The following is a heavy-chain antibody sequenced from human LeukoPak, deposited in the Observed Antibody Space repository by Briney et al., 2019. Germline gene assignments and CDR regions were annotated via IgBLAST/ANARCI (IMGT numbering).Heavy chain of an antibody. J-gene: IGHJ4*02. D-gene: IGHD3-22*01. Sequence: GGSLKLSCVASGFTFSSYAMGWVRQAPGKGLEWVSSISGSGGSTYYADSVKGRFTISRDNSKNTLYLQMNSLRAEDTAVYYCAKVGRNYYDSSGYYYWGQGTLVTVSS. CDR3: AKVGRNYYDSSGYYY. CDR1: GFTFSSYA. V-gene: IGHV3-23*01. CDR2: ISGSGGST.